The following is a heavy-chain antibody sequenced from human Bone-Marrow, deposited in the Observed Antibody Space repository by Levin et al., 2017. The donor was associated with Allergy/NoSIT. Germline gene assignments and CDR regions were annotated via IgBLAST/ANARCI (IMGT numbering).Heavy chain of an antibody. J-gene: IGHJ5*02. Sequence: AASVKVSCKASGYTFTSYDINWVRQATGQGLEWMGWMNPNSGNTGYAQKFQGRVTMTRNTSISTAYMELSSLRSEDTAMYYCARRGSIVGASWFDPWGQGTLVTVSS. V-gene: IGHV1-8*01. D-gene: IGHD1-26*01. CDR3: ARRGSIVGASWFDP. CDR2: MNPNSGNT. CDR1: GYTFTSYD.